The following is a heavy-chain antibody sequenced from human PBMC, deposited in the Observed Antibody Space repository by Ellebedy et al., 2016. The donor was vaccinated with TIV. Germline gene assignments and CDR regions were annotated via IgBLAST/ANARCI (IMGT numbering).Heavy chain of an antibody. CDR2: IYFSGST. J-gene: IGHJ4*02. Sequence: SETLSLXXTVSGGSISSGDYDWSWFRQPPGKGLEWIGYIYFSGSTYYTPSLRSRLALSVDTSTNQFSLKLSSMTSADTAVYYCVRDVADTIGYYLYFDYWGQGALVTVSS. CDR3: VRDVADTIGYYLYFDY. V-gene: IGHV4-30-4*01. CDR1: GGSISSGDYD. D-gene: IGHD3-22*01.